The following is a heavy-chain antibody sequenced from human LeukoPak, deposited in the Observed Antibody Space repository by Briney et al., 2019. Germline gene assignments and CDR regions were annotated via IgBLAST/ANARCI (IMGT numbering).Heavy chain of an antibody. D-gene: IGHD3-3*01. CDR3: ARLGTAEGLVFDY. Sequence: ASVKVSCKASGYTFTGYYMHWVRQAPGQGLEWMGWIYRNSDGTNYAQKFQGRVTMTTDTSISTAYMELSRLRSDDTAVYYCARLGTAEGLVFDYWGQGTLVTVSS. CDR1: GYTFTGYY. V-gene: IGHV1-2*02. J-gene: IGHJ4*02. CDR2: IYRNSDGT.